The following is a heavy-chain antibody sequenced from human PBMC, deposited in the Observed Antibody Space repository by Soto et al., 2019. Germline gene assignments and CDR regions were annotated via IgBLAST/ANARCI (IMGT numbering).Heavy chain of an antibody. D-gene: IGHD1-26*01. CDR1: GFTFSIYA. CDR2: ISGSGGST. Sequence: EVQLLESGGGLVQPGGSLRLSCAASGFTFSIYAMNWVRQAPGKGLEWVSGISGSGGSTYYADSVKGRFTISRDNSKNALYLQMNSLRAEDTAVYYCARSTVGWDFDLWGRGTLVTVSS. CDR3: ARSTVGWDFDL. V-gene: IGHV3-23*01. J-gene: IGHJ2*01.